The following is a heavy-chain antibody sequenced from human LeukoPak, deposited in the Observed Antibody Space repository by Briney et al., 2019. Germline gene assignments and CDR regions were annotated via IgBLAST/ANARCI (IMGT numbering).Heavy chain of an antibody. CDR3: ARVCWSGYYFLCY. CDR2: MNPNSGNT. D-gene: IGHD3-3*01. J-gene: IGHJ4*02. CDR1: GYTFTSYD. V-gene: IGHV1-8*01. Sequence: ASVKVSCKASGYTFTSYDINWVRQATGQGLEWMGWMNPNSGNTGYAQKFQGRVTMTRNTSISTAYMELSSLRPEDTAVYYCARVCWSGYYFLCYWGQGTLVTVSS.